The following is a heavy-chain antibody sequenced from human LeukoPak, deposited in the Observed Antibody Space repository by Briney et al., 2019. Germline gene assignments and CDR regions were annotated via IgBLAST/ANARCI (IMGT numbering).Heavy chain of an antibody. CDR3: ARSGTIATRRNYIDY. V-gene: IGHV5-51*01. Sequence: GESLKISCKGSGYSFPTYWIGWVRQMPGKSLEWMGIIYPGDSDTRYSPSFEGEVTISADKSISTAYLQWSSLKASDTAVYYCARSGTIATRRNYIDYWGQGTLVTVSS. D-gene: IGHD6-6*01. CDR1: GYSFPTYW. CDR2: IYPGDSDT. J-gene: IGHJ4*02.